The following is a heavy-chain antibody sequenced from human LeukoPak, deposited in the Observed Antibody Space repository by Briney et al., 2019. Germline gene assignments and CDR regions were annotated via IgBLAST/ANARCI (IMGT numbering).Heavy chain of an antibody. CDR3: AREHSSSRRGMDV. V-gene: IGHV4-61*02. CDR1: GGSISSGSYY. D-gene: IGHD6-13*01. Sequence: SQTLSLTCTVSGGSISSGSYYWSWIRQPAGKGLEWIGRTYTSGSTNYNPSLKSRVTISVDTSKNQFSLKLSSVTAADTAVYYSAREHSSSRRGMDVWGKGTTVTVSS. CDR2: TYTSGST. J-gene: IGHJ6*03.